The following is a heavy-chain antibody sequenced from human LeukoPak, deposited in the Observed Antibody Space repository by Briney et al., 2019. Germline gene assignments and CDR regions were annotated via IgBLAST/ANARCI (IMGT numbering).Heavy chain of an antibody. CDR2: INPNSGGT. CDR3: AREGEVDTMIVGYYFDY. V-gene: IGHV1-2*02. CDR1: GYTFTDYY. Sequence: GASVKVSCKASGYTFTDYYMHWVRQAPGQGLEWMGWINPNSGGTNYAQKFQGRVTMTRDTSISTAYMELSRLRSDDTAVYYCAREGEVDTMIVGYYFDYWGQGTLVTVSS. D-gene: IGHD3-22*01. J-gene: IGHJ4*02.